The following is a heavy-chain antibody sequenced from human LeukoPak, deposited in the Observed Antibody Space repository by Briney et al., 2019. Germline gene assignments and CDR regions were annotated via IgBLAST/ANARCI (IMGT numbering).Heavy chain of an antibody. CDR1: GGTFSRHT. CDR2: ITPMFGTS. Sequence: EASVKVSCKASGGTFSRHTISWVRQSPGQGLEWMGGITPMFGTSNYAQKFRGRVTITADESTSTAYVELSSLRSEDTAVYYCARDSSEFRSLLFHWGQGTLVTVPS. J-gene: IGHJ1*01. D-gene: IGHD1-14*01. V-gene: IGHV1-69*13. CDR3: ARDSSEFRSLLFH.